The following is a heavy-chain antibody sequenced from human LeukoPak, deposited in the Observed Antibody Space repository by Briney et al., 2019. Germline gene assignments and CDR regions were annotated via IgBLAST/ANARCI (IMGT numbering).Heavy chain of an antibody. V-gene: IGHV3-66*01. J-gene: IGHJ5*02. CDR1: GLIVTGNY. CDR3: ARDRDPVLGWFGP. D-gene: IGHD2-15*01. Sequence: PGGSPRLSCAASGLIVTGNYMAWVRQAPGKGLEWVSYIYQDGKKYYADAVNDRFTISRDSSKNTLYLEMNSLRVEDTAVYYCARDRDPVLGWFGPWGQGTLVTVSS. CDR2: IYQDGKK.